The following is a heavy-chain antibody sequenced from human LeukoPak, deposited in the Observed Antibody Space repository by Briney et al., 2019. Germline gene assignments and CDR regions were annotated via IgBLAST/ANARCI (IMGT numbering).Heavy chain of an antibody. CDR2: IHPRRGDT. CDR1: GYSFTAFY. V-gene: IGHV1-2*02. D-gene: IGHD3-10*01. Sequence: ASVKVSCKTSGYSFTAFYIHWVRQAPGQGLEWMGWIHPRRGDTNYAQKFQGRVTMTRDTSISTAYLDLSSLRSDDTAVYYCARDGEYGTGSYYRGCFDYWGQGTLVTVSS. J-gene: IGHJ4*02. CDR3: ARDGEYGTGSYYRGCFDY.